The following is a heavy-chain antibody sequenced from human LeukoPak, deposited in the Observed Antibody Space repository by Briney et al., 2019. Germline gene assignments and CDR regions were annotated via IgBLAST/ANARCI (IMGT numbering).Heavy chain of an antibody. J-gene: IGHJ4*02. D-gene: IGHD3-9*01. CDR3: AREEYDILTDSSYFDY. CDR2: ISSSSSYI. Sequence: GGSLRLSCAASGFTFSSYSMNWVRQAPGKGLEWVSSISSSSSYIYYADSVKGRFTISRDNAKNSLYLQMNSLRAEDTAVYYCAREEYDILTDSSYFDYWGQGTLVTVSS. CDR1: GFTFSSYS. V-gene: IGHV3-21*01.